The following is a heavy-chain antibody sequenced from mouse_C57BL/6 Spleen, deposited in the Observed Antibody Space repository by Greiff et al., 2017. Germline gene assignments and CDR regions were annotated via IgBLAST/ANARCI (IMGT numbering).Heavy chain of an antibody. Sequence: EVQLVESGGGLVQPKGSLKLSCAASGFSFNTYAMNWVRQAPGKGLEWVARIRSKSNNYATYYADSVKDRFTISRDDSESMLYLQMNNLKTEDTAMYYCVTTAQAWFAYWGQGTLVTVSA. CDR1: GFSFNTYA. D-gene: IGHD3-2*02. CDR3: VTTAQAWFAY. J-gene: IGHJ3*01. CDR2: IRSKSNNYAT. V-gene: IGHV10-1*01.